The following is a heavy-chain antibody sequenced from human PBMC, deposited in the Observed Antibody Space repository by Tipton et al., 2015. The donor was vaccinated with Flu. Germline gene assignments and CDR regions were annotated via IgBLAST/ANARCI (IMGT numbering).Heavy chain of an antibody. CDR2: MYHSGTT. Sequence: TLSLTCAVSGYSINSGYYWGWIRQSPGKGLEWIGSMYHSGTTYYNPSLKSRVTISLDTSNNQFSLKPGSVTAADTAVYYCARLTTRSYCPDYWGQGTLVTVSS. J-gene: IGHJ4*02. D-gene: IGHD3-10*01. V-gene: IGHV4-38-2*01. CDR1: GYSINSGYY. CDR3: ARLTTRSYCPDY.